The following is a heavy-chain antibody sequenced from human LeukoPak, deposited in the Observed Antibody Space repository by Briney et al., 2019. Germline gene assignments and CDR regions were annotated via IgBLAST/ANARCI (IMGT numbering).Heavy chain of an antibody. V-gene: IGHV1-2*02. CDR3: ASATTYCGADCYPLDAFDI. D-gene: IGHD2-21*02. CDR1: RYTFTGYY. J-gene: IGHJ3*02. CDR2: INPNSGGT. Sequence: GASVKVSCKASRYTFTGYYMHWVRQAPGQGLEWMGWINPNSGGTNYAQKFLGRITMTRDTSISTAYMELSRLRSDDTAVYYCASATTYCGADCYPLDAFDIWGQGTMVTVSS.